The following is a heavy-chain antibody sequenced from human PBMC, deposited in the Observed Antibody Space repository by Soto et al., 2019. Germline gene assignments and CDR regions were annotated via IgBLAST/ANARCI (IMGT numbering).Heavy chain of an antibody. CDR1: GSIRTYY. CDR3: ARSGDDYWSCPVPSADY. D-gene: IGHD3-3*01. CDR2: ISYSGTT. V-gene: IGHV4-59*01. J-gene: IGHJ4*02. Sequence: PSETLSLTCNVSGSIRTYYFWIRQPPGKGLECIGYISYSGTTNYSPSLENRVTISIETSKKQLSLKLSSVTTADTAVYYCARSGDDYWSCPVPSADYWGRGTLVAVSS.